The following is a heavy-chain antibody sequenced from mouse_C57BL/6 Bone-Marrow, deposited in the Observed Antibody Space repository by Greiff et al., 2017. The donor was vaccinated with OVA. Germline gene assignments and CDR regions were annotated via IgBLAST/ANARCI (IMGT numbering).Heavy chain of an antibody. CDR2: IDPSDSYS. CDR1: GYPFTSYR. V-gene: IGHV1-69*01. Sequence: QVQLQQPGAELVMPGASVKLSCKASGYPFTSYRMHWVKQRPGQGLEWIGEIDPSDSYSNYNQKFKGKSTLTVDKSSSTAYMQLSSLTSEDSAVYYCARGSYSNYPAWFAYWGQGTLVTVSA. D-gene: IGHD2-5*01. CDR3: ARGSYSNYPAWFAY. J-gene: IGHJ3*01.